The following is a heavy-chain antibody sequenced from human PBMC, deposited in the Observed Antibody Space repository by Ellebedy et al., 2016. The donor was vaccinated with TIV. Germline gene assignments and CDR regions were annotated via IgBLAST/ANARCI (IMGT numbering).Heavy chain of an antibody. CDR2: ISTSGGST. D-gene: IGHD3-3*02. Sequence: GGSLRLSXAASGFIFSNYAMSWVRQAPGKGLECVSPISTSGGSTNYADSVEGRFTISRDNSKDTLYLQMNSLRAEDTAVYYCAILERHFEQDLGSRGYYYYYIDVWGKGTTVTVPS. CDR1: GFIFSNYA. CDR3: AILERHFEQDLGSRGYYYYYIDV. V-gene: IGHV3-23*01. J-gene: IGHJ6*03.